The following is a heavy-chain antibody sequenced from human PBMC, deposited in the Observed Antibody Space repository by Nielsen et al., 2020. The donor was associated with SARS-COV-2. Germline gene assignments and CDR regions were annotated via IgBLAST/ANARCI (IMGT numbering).Heavy chain of an antibody. J-gene: IGHJ4*02. CDR1: GLSLRSYT. CDR2: IYSSGTYT. Sequence: GGSLRLSCAASGLSLRSYTMHWVRQAPGKGLEWVSSIYSSGTYTNYADSVRGRFTISRDNAGNSLFLQMNSLREDDTAVYFCARDHNPPTFWGQGTLVTVSS. D-gene: IGHD2/OR15-2a*01. CDR3: ARDHNPPTF. V-gene: IGHV3-21*04.